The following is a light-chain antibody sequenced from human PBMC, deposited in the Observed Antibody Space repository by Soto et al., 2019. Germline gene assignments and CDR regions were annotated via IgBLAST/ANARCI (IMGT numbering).Light chain of an antibody. CDR2: GAS. Sequence: EIVLTQSPGTLSLSPGERATLSCRASQSVSSSYLAWYQQKPGQAPRLLISGASSRATGIPDRFSGSGSGTDFTLTISRLEPEDFAVYYCQQYFSSLWTFGHGTKVEIK. CDR1: QSVSSSY. V-gene: IGKV3-20*01. CDR3: QQYFSSLWT. J-gene: IGKJ1*01.